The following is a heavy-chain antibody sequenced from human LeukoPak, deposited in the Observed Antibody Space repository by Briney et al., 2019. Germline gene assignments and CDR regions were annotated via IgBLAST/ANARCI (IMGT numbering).Heavy chain of an antibody. CDR1: GFSFSRYS. Sequence: PGGSLRLSCAASGFSFSRYSMNSARQAPGKGVEWISYISSSGNAINYADSVECRFTISRDNAKNTRYLPMSSLRAQDTPIYYCARGAAYGSGGHYYCDYWGQGTLVTVSS. V-gene: IGHV3-48*01. CDR2: ISSSGNAI. D-gene: IGHD3-10*01. CDR3: ARGAAYGSGGHYYCDY. J-gene: IGHJ4*02.